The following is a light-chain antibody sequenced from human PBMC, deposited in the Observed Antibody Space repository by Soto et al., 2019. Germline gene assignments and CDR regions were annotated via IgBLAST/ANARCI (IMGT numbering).Light chain of an antibody. J-gene: IGKJ2*01. CDR1: QSVSSN. CDR2: DAS. V-gene: IGKV3-15*01. CDR3: QQYNNWPYT. Sequence: EIVMTQSPATLSVSPGERATLSCRASQSVSSNLAWYQQKPGQAPRLLIYDASTRATGIPARFSGSGSGTEFHLTISSLQSEDFAVFYCQQYNNWPYTFGQGTKLEI.